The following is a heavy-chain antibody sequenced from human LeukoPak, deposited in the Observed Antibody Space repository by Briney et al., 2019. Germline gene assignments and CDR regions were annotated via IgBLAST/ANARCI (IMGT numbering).Heavy chain of an antibody. J-gene: IGHJ4*02. CDR3: AKRIQSAMAMGY. CDR1: GFIFSSYA. Sequence: GGSLRLSCAASGFIFSSYAMSWVRQAPGKGLEWVSVISGSGGSTYYADSVKGRFTISRDNSKNTMYLQMNSLRAEDTAVYYCAKRIQSAMAMGYWGQGTLVTVSS. D-gene: IGHD5-18*01. V-gene: IGHV3-23*01. CDR2: ISGSGGST.